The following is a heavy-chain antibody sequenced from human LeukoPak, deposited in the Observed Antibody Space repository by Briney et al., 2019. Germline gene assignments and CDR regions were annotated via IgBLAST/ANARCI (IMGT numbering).Heavy chain of an antibody. D-gene: IGHD2-21*02. V-gene: IGHV1-8*01. CDR2: MNPNSGNT. J-gene: IGHJ4*02. CDR3: ARAPTYCGGDCYYGY. CDR1: GYTFTSYD. Sequence: ASVKVSCKASGYTFTSYDINWVRQATGQGLEWMGWMNPNSGNTGYAQKFQGRVTITRDTSASTAYMELSSLRSEDTAVYYCARAPTYCGGDCYYGYWGQGTLVTVSS.